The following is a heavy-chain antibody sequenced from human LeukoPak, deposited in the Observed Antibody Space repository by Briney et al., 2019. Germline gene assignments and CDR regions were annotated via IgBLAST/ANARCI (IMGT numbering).Heavy chain of an antibody. D-gene: IGHD1-14*01. CDR2: IYYSGST. V-gene: IGHV4-31*03. CDR1: GGSISSGGYY. Sequence: TLSLTCTVSGGSISSGGYYWSWIRQHPGKGLEWIGYIYYSGSTYYNPSLKSRVTISVDTSKNQFSLKLSSVTAADTAVYYCARGSTGDYGMDVWGQGTTVTVSS. CDR3: ARGSTGDYGMDV. J-gene: IGHJ6*02.